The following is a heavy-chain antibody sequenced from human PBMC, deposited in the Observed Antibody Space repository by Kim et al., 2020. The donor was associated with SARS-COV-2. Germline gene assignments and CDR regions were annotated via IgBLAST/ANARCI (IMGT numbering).Heavy chain of an antibody. CDR1: GFTFSSYA. D-gene: IGHD3-9*01. J-gene: IGHJ4*02. Sequence: GGSLRLSCAASGFTFSSYAMHWVRQAPGKGLEWVAVISYDGSNKYYADSVKGRFTISRDNSKNTLYLQMNSLRAEDTAVYYCARGGIDILTGYYNRLGFDYWGQGTLVTVSS. V-gene: IGHV3-30*04. CDR2: ISYDGSNK. CDR3: ARGGIDILTGYYNRLGFDY.